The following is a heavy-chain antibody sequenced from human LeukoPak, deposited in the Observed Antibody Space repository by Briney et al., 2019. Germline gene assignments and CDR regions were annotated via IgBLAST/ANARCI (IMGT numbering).Heavy chain of an antibody. CDR2: IIPIFGTA. Sequence: SVKVSCKASGGTFSSYAISWVRQAPGQGLEWMGGIIPIFGTANYAQKFQGRVTITADESTSTAYMELSSLRSEDTAVYYCAKADLWSGYYRVGWFDPWGQGTLVTVSS. J-gene: IGHJ5*02. CDR3: AKADLWSGYYRVGWFDP. D-gene: IGHD3-3*01. CDR1: GGTFSSYA. V-gene: IGHV1-69*01.